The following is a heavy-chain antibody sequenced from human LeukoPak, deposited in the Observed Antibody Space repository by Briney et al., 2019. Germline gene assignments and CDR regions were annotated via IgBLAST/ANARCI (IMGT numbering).Heavy chain of an antibody. CDR3: TSWGDTTAEYFQR. CDR2: INPDGRDT. CDR1: GFTFNRCW. Sequence: QPGGSLRLSSVVSGFTFNRCWMNWVRQAPGKGLEWVAHINPDGRDTYYVDSVKGRFTISRDNAQNSMYLQMNSLRVEDTAVYYCTSWGDTTAEYFQRWGQGTLVTVSS. J-gene: IGHJ1*01. V-gene: IGHV3-7*01. D-gene: IGHD2-21*02.